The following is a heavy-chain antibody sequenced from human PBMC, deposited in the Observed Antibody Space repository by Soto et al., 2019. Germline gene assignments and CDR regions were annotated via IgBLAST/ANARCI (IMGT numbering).Heavy chain of an antibody. Sequence: EVHLVESGGGLVQPGGSLRLSCAASGLTLSDFWMNWVRQAPGKGLEWVANIKQDGSEKHYVDSVKGRFTISRDYAKNSGYLQMNTQRAEETAVYYCWGAGPGGWGRGTRVTVSS. CDR1: GLTLSDFW. J-gene: IGHJ1*01. D-gene: IGHD3-16*01. V-gene: IGHV3-7*03. CDR3: WGAGPGG. CDR2: IKQDGSEK.